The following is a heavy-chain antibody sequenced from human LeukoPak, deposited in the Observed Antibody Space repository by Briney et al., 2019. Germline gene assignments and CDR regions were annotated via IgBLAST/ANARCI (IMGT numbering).Heavy chain of an antibody. V-gene: IGHV1-69*04. Sequence: ASVKVSCKASGGTFSSYAISWVRQAPGQGLEWMGRIIPILGIANYAQKFQGRVTITADKSTSTAYMELSSLRSEDTAVYYCARDLGYCSGGSCTLPNWFDPWGQGTLVTVSS. D-gene: IGHD2-15*01. CDR3: ARDLGYCSGGSCTLPNWFDP. CDR1: GGTFSSYA. J-gene: IGHJ5*02. CDR2: IIPILGIA.